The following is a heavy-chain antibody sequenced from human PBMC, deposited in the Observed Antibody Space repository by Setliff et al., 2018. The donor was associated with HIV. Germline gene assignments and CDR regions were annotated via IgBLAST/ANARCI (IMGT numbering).Heavy chain of an antibody. CDR2: ISSGSSTI. V-gene: IGHV3-48*01. Sequence: PGGSLRLSCAASGFTFSIYSMNWVRQAPGKGLEWVSYISSGSSTIYYADSVKGRFTISRDNAKNSLYLQMNSLRAEDTAVYYCAKARVDGDYYYYYYMDVWGKGTTVTVSS. D-gene: IGHD4-17*01. J-gene: IGHJ6*03. CDR3: AKARVDGDYYYYYYMDV. CDR1: GFTFSIYS.